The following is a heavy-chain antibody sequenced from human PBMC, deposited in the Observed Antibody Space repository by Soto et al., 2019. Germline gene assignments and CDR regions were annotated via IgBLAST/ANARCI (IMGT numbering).Heavy chain of an antibody. V-gene: IGHV3-23*01. CDR3: ATQDFRGATGTT. J-gene: IGHJ4*02. CDR2: INYSGGAT. Sequence: EVQLLESGGGVVQPGGSLILSCAASGFTFGTFAMGWVRQAPGKGLHWVSLINYSGGATYYADSVKGRFTISRDNSKNTLYLRMGSLRADDTAVYFCATQDFRGATGTTWGQGTLVTVSS. D-gene: IGHD1-1*01. CDR1: GFTFGTFA.